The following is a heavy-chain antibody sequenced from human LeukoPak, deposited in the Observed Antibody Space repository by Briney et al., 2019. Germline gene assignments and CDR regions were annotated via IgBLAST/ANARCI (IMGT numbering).Heavy chain of an antibody. CDR2: ISSSGSSI. CDR1: GFTFSRYE. D-gene: IGHD5-12*01. CDR3: ARDEDMAATIPSFFDY. V-gene: IGHV3-48*03. Sequence: PGGSLRLSCAASGFTFSRYEMNWVRQAPGKGLEWVSYISSSGSSIYYADSVKGRFTIFRDNAKKSLYLRMKSLRAEDTAVYYCARDEDMAATIPSFFDYWGQGTLVTVSS. J-gene: IGHJ4*02.